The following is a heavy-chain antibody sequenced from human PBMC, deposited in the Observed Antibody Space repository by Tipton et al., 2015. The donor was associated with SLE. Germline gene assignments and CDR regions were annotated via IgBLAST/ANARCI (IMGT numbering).Heavy chain of an antibody. CDR3: ARGPPATSWFDP. CDR1: GYSISSGYY. J-gene: IGHJ5*02. CDR2: IYHSGST. Sequence: TLSLTCTVSGYSISSGYYWGWIRQPPGKGLEWIGSIYHSGSTYYNPSLKSRVTISVDTSKNQFSLKLSSVTAADTAVYYCARGPPATSWFDPWGQGTLVTVSS. D-gene: IGHD1-26*01. V-gene: IGHV4-38-2*02.